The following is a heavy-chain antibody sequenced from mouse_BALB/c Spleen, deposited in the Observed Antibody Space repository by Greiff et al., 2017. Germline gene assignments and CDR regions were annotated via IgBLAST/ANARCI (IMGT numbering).Heavy chain of an antibody. CDR1: GYTFTSYV. D-gene: IGHD1-2*01. Sequence: EVQLQHSGPELVKPGASVKMSCKASGYTFTSYVMHWVKQKPGQGLEWIGYINPYNDGTKYNEKFKGKATLTSDKSSSTAYMELSSLTSEDSAVYYCARIHYYVYDAMDYWGQGTSVTVSS. CDR3: ARIHYYVYDAMDY. V-gene: IGHV1-14*01. J-gene: IGHJ4*01. CDR2: INPYNDGT.